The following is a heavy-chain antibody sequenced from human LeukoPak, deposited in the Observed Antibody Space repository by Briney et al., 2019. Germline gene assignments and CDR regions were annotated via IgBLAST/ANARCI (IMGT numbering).Heavy chain of an antibody. Sequence: ASVKVSCKASGYTFTSYGISWVRQAPGQGLEWMGWIRPYKGNTNYAQRLQGRVTMTTDTSTSTAYMELRSLRSDDTAIYYCARDVEMYYDSSAYGDYWGQGTLVTVSS. V-gene: IGHV1-18*01. CDR1: GYTFTSYG. J-gene: IGHJ4*02. CDR2: IRPYKGNT. D-gene: IGHD3-22*01. CDR3: ARDVEMYYDSSAYGDY.